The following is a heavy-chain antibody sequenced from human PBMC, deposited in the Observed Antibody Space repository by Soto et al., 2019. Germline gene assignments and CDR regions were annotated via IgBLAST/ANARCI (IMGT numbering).Heavy chain of an antibody. D-gene: IGHD1-26*01. CDR3: AKDLGSGSYLFDAFDI. J-gene: IGHJ3*02. CDR1: GSAFRTHG. CDR2: IWGDESRR. Sequence: GGSLRLSFAVFGSAFRTHGMHWVRQAPGKGLEWVAGIWGDESRRYYADSVKGRFTISRDNSKNTLYLQMNSMRAEDTAVYYCAKDLGSGSYLFDAFDIWGQGTMVTVSS. V-gene: IGHV3-30*02.